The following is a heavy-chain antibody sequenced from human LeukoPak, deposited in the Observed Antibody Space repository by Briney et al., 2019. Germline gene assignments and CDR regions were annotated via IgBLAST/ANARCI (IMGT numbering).Heavy chain of an antibody. D-gene: IGHD2-15*01. CDR1: GSSISSGNY. CDR2: IYHSGNT. CDR3: ARGGFCSGPTCYSLWF. V-gene: IGHV4-38-2*01. Sequence: SETLSLTCGVSGSSISSGNYWGWIRQPPGQGLEWIGTIYHSGNTYYNPSPKSRVTLSVDTSKNQFSLNLNSVTAADTAVYFCARGGFCSGPTCYSLWFWGPGTLVTVSS. J-gene: IGHJ4*02.